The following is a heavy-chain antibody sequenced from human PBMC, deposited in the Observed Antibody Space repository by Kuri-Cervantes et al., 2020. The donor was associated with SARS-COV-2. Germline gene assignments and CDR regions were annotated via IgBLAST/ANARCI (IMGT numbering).Heavy chain of an antibody. V-gene: IGHV3-30*04. D-gene: IGHD3-16*01. CDR1: GFTFYTYA. J-gene: IGHJ6*03. Sequence: GESLKISCAASGFTFYTYAMHWVRQAPGKGLEWVAVISYDGSNTYYADSVRGRFTISRDTTVYLQLNSLRPDDTAFYYCARASIWDYYYYYMDVWGAGTRVTVSS. CDR2: ISYDGSNT. CDR3: ARASIWDYYYYYMDV.